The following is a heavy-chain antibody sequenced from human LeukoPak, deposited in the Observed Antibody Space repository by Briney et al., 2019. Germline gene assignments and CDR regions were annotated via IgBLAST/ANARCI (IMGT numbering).Heavy chain of an antibody. CDR3: AKEWKYDY. V-gene: IGHV3-30*18. Sequence: GGSLRLSCAASGFTFSSYGMHWVRQAPGKGLEWVAVISYDGSNKYYADSVKGRFTISRDNSKNTLYLQMNSLRAEDTAVYYRAKEWKYDYWGQGTLVTVSS. J-gene: IGHJ4*02. CDR1: GFTFSSYG. CDR2: ISYDGSNK. D-gene: IGHD1-7*01.